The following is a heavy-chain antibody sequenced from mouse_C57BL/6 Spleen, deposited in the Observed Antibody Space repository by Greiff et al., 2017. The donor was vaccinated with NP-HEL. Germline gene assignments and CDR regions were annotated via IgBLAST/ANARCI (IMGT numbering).Heavy chain of an antibody. CDR3: ARYGNQYYYAMDY. CDR2: IRNKANGYTT. D-gene: IGHD2-1*01. J-gene: IGHJ4*01. CDR1: GFTFTDYY. V-gene: IGHV7-3*01. Sequence: EVQGVESGGGLVQPGGSLSLSCAASGFTFTDYYMSWVRQPPGKALEWLGFIRNKANGYTTEYSASVKGRFTISRDNSQSILYLQMNALRAEDSATYYCARYGNQYYYAMDYWGQGTSVTVSS.